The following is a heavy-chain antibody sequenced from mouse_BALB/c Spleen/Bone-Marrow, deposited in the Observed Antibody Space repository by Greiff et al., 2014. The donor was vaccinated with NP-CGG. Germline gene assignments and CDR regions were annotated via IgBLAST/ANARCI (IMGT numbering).Heavy chain of an antibody. Sequence: VQLQESGPELVKPGASVKMSCKASGYTFTDYVITWVKQRTGQGLEWIGEIYPGSGSTYYNEKFKGKATLTADKSSNTAYMQLNSLTSEDSAIYVYASTEGGNHYAMVYWGQGTSVTVSA. D-gene: IGHD1-1*01. CDR3: ASTEGGNHYAMVY. CDR1: GYTFTDYV. V-gene: IGHV1-77*01. J-gene: IGHJ4*01. CDR2: IYPGSGST.